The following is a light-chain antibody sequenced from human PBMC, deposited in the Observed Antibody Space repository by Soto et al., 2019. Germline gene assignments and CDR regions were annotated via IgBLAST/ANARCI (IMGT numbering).Light chain of an antibody. CDR3: QQYGFR. CDR2: DAS. Sequence: DIHMTQSPSTLSASVGDRVTITCRARQSVSYWLAWYQQKPGKAPKLLIPDASSLESWVPSRFRGGGSGEEFTLTISGLQHDDFATYECQQYGFRVGPGTKV. J-gene: IGKJ3*01. CDR1: QSVSYW. V-gene: IGKV1-5*01.